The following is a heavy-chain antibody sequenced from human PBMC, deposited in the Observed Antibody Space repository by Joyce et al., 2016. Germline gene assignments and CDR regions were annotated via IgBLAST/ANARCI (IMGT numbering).Heavy chain of an antibody. CDR3: ARNKDGTGDFDF. Sequence: QVQLVQSGAEVKKPGASVKVSCKASGYTFTNFDINWVRQAPGQGLAWLGWMTPNSGNTGYAQNFQGRVTMTRDTSISTAYMELSSLRSEDTAVYFCARNKDGTGDFDFWGQGTPVTVSS. V-gene: IGHV1-8*01. CDR2: MTPNSGNT. CDR1: GYTFTNFD. D-gene: IGHD7-27*01. J-gene: IGHJ4*02.